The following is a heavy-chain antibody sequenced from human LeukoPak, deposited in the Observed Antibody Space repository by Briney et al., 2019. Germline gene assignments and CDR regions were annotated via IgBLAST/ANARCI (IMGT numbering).Heavy chain of an antibody. Sequence: SETLSLTCTVSGGSISSSSYYWGWNRQPPGKGLEWIGSIYYSGSTYYNPSLKSRVTIYVDTSKNQFSLKLSSVTAADTAVYYCAGSSGCYDSLHYWGQGKLATVSS. V-gene: IGHV4-39*01. J-gene: IGHJ4*02. CDR3: AGSSGCYDSLHY. CDR2: IYYSGST. CDR1: GGSISSSSYY. D-gene: IGHD6-25*01.